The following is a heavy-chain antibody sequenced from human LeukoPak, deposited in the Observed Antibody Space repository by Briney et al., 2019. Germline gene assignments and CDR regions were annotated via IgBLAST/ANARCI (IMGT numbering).Heavy chain of an antibody. V-gene: IGHV3-7*03. CDR1: GFTFSNYW. J-gene: IGHJ4*02. D-gene: IGHD3-3*01. Sequence: GGSLRLSCAASGFTFSNYWMHWVRQAPGKGLEWVANIKQDDSEKYYVGSVKGRFSISRDNAKNSVYLQMNSLRAEDTAVYYCGRALSAGGQGTLVTVSA. CDR2: IKQDDSEK. CDR3: GRALSA.